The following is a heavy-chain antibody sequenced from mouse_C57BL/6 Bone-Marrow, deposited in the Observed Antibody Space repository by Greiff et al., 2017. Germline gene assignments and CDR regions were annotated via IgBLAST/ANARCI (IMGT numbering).Heavy chain of an antibody. D-gene: IGHD1-1*01. CDR2: IWSGGST. Sequence: VMLVESGPGLVQPSQSLSITCTVSGFSLTSYGVHWVRQSPGKGLEWLGVIWSGGSTDYNAAFISRLSISKENPTSKVFFKMNRLQADDTAIYYCARKGYGSSSVAYWGQGTLVTVSA. CDR1: GFSLTSYG. CDR3: ARKGYGSSSVAY. V-gene: IGHV2-2*01. J-gene: IGHJ3*01.